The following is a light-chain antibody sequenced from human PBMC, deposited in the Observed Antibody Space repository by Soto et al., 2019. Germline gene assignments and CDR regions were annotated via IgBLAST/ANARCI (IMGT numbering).Light chain of an antibody. Sequence: QSVLTQSPSASASLGASVKVTCTLSSGRSSYAIAWHQQQPEKGPRYLMKLNSDGSHSKGDGIPDRFSGSSSGAERYLTISILQSEDEADYYCQTWGTGIQGVFGGGTKLTVL. CDR1: SGRSSYA. J-gene: IGLJ3*02. V-gene: IGLV4-69*01. CDR2: LNSDGSH. CDR3: QTWGTGIQGV.